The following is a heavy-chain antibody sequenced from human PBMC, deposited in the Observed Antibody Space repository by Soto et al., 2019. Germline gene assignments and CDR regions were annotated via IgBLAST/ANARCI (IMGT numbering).Heavy chain of an antibody. J-gene: IGHJ4*02. V-gene: IGHV1-46*01. CDR2: INPSGGST. Sequence: ASVKVSCKASGYTFTTYYMHWVRQAPGQGLEWMGIINPSGGSTSYAQKLQGRVTMTRDTSTSTVYMGLSSLRSEDTAVYYCARATDYYDSSGYTYYFDYWGQGTLVTVSS. CDR1: GYTFTTYY. CDR3: ARATDYYDSSGYTYYFDY. D-gene: IGHD3-22*01.